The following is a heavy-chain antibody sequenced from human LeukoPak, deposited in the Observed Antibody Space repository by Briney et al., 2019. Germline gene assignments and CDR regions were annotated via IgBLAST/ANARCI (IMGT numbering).Heavy chain of an antibody. Sequence: PGGTLSLTCAVSGGSIRSTNLWSWGREPPGKGVGWIEEVHLSGATNYNPSVEGRDSMSTDNAKYHLSLEVIPVTAADTAMYYSPRESRAFSRFGSWGQGTLVTVSS. J-gene: IGHJ5*01. CDR3: PRESRAFSRFGS. CDR2: VHLSGAT. V-gene: IGHV4-4*02. CDR1: GGSIRSTNL.